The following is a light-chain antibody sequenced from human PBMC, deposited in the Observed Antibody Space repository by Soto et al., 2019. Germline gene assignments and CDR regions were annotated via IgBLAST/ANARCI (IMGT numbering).Light chain of an antibody. Sequence: EIVLTQSPGTLSLSPGERATLSCRASQSVSSSYLSWYQQRPGEAPRLLIYGASNRATGIPDRFSGSGSGKDFTLTISRLEPDDFAVYFCQQYGNSPLTFGGGTKVEIK. CDR1: QSVSSSY. CDR2: GAS. J-gene: IGKJ4*01. CDR3: QQYGNSPLT. V-gene: IGKV3-20*01.